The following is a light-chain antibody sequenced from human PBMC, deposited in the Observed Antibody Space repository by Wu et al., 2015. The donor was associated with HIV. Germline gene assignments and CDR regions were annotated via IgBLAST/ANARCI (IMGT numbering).Light chain of an antibody. V-gene: IGKV3-11*01. Sequence: EVLLTQSPATLSVSPGERATLSCRTSQNVHDDLAWYQQKPGQAPRLLIYDASTRATGIPARFSGSGSGTDFTFTISNIEPEDSAVYYCQQRGNWPPYSFGQGTKLEI. CDR1: QNVHDD. J-gene: IGKJ2*03. CDR3: QQRGNWPPYS. CDR2: DAS.